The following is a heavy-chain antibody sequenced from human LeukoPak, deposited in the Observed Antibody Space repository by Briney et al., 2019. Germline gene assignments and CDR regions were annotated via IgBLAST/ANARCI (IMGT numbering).Heavy chain of an antibody. CDR2: IYTSGST. D-gene: IGHD6-13*01. V-gene: IGHV4-4*07. J-gene: IGHJ2*01. CDR3: ARESSSWYVLDYWYFDL. CDR1: GGSISSYY. Sequence: SETLSLTCTVPGGSISSYYWSWIRQPAGKGLEWIGRIYTSGSTNYNPSLKSRVTMSVDTSKNQFSLKLSSVTAADTAVYYCARESSSWYVLDYWYFDLWGRGTLVTVSS.